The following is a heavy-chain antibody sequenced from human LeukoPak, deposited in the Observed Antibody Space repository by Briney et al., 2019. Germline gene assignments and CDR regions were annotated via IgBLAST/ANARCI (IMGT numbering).Heavy chain of an antibody. CDR3: ARRACSADSCFDY. J-gene: IGHJ4*02. V-gene: IGHV5-51*01. D-gene: IGHD2-15*01. CDR1: GYSFSNSW. CDR2: IFPDDSDT. Sequence: GESLKISCKGSGYSFSNSWIGWVRQKPGQGLEWMGIIFPDDSDTRYSPSFRGQVTMSADKSISTAYLQWSSLKASDTAMYYCARRACSADSCFDYWGQGTLVTVSS.